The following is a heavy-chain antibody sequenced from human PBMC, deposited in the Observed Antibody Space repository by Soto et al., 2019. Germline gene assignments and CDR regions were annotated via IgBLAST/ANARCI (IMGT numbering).Heavy chain of an antibody. CDR2: ISAITNYK. J-gene: IGHJ4*02. CDR3: AGGSRDTSGYYDFEY. D-gene: IGHD3-22*01. V-gene: IGHV3-21*01. Sequence: EVQLVESGGGLVQPGGSLKLSCVGSGFIFGGSAIHWVRQAPGKGLEWVSSISAITNYKYSADSLKGRFTISRDNAKNSLYLQMNSLRAEDTAVYYCAGGSRDTSGYYDFEYWGQGTLVTVSS. CDR1: GFIFGGSA.